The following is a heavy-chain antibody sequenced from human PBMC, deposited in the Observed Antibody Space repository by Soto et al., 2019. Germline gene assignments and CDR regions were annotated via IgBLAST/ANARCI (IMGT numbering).Heavy chain of an antibody. D-gene: IGHD1-1*01. Sequence: ASVKVSCKAPGFTFTSSAMQWVRQARGQRLEWIGWIVVGSGNTNYAQKFQERVTITRDMSTSTAYMELSSLRSEDTAVYYCAADGKYTNYYYYYGMDVWGQGTTVTV. J-gene: IGHJ6*02. CDR1: GFTFTSSA. CDR2: IVVGSGNT. V-gene: IGHV1-58*02. CDR3: AADGKYTNYYYYYGMDV.